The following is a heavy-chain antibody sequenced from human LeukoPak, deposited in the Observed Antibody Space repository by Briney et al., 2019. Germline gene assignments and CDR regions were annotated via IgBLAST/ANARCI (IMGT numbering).Heavy chain of an antibody. V-gene: IGHV3-21*01. CDR2: ISSSSSYK. CDR1: GFTFSSYS. J-gene: IGHJ4*02. D-gene: IGHD3-22*01. Sequence: TGGSLRLSCAASGFTFSSYSMNWVRQAPGKGLECVSFISSSSSYKSYADPVKGRFTISRDNAKNSLYLQMNSLRAEDTAVYYCARDRGSSGYYYGGLDYWGQGTLVTVSS. CDR3: ARDRGSSGYYYGGLDY.